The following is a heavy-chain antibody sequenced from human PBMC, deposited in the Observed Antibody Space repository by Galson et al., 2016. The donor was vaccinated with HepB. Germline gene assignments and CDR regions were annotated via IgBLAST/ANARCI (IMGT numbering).Heavy chain of an antibody. D-gene: IGHD1-26*01. CDR3: AHRHPSGSYYGNFFDF. CDR1: GFSLSTSGVA. V-gene: IGHV2-5*02. CDR2: IFWDDDK. J-gene: IGHJ4*02. Sequence: PELVKPTQTLTLTCTFSGFSLSTSGVAVGWIRQPPGTALEWLALIFWDDDKWYSPSRNSRHVVMKDTSEDKVVLTLTNVDPADTATYYCAHRHPSGSYYGNFFDFWGQGTLVTVSS.